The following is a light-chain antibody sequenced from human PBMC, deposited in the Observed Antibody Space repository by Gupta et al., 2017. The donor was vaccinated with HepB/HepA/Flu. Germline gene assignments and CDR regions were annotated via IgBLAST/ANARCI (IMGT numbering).Light chain of an antibody. Sequence: DIVMTQSPDSLAVSLGERATVNCKSSQSVLYSPNNKNYITWYQQKPGQPPKLLIYWASTRESGVPDRFSGSGSGTDFTLTISSLQAEDVAVYYCQQSYTTPLTFGGGTKVEIK. CDR1: QSVLYSPNNKNY. J-gene: IGKJ4*01. CDR2: WAS. CDR3: QQSYTTPLT. V-gene: IGKV4-1*01.